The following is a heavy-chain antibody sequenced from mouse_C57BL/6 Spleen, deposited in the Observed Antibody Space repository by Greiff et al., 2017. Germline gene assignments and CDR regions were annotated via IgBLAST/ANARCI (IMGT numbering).Heavy chain of an antibody. Sequence: QVQLKESGAELVRPGASVKLSCKASGYTFTDYYINWVKQRPGQGLEWIARIYPGSGNTYYNEKFKGKATLTAEKSSSTAYMQLSRLTSEDSAVYFCAIYDGYYSVAYWGQGTLVTVSA. CDR3: AIYDGYYSVAY. D-gene: IGHD2-3*01. CDR1: GYTFTDYY. V-gene: IGHV1-76*01. J-gene: IGHJ3*01. CDR2: IYPGSGNT.